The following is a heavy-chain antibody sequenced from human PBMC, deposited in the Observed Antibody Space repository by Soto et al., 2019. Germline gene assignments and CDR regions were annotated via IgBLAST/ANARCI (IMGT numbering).Heavy chain of an antibody. CDR2: MNPNSGNT. D-gene: IGHD3-10*01. CDR1: GYTFTSYD. CDR3: ARGGITMVRGVIYYYYYYMDV. Sequence: QVQLVQSGAEVKKPGASVKVSCKASGYTFTSYDINWVRQATGQGLEWMGWMNPNSGNTGYAQKFQGRVTMTRSTSISTAYMELSSLRSEDTAVYYCARGGITMVRGVIYYYYYYMDVWGKGTTVTVSS. J-gene: IGHJ6*03. V-gene: IGHV1-8*01.